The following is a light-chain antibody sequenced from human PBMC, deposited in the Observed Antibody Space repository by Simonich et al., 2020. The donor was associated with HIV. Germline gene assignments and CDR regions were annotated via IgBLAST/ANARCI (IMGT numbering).Light chain of an antibody. V-gene: IGKV3-15*01. J-gene: IGKJ3*01. CDR2: GAS. Sequence: IVMTQSPATLSVSPGERATLSCRASQSIASNLAWYQQKPGQAPGLLIYGASSRATGVPARFSGSGFGTEFSLTISSMQSEDFAVYYCQQYNNWPSPFTFGPGTKVDIK. CDR3: QQYNNWPSPFT. CDR1: QSIASN.